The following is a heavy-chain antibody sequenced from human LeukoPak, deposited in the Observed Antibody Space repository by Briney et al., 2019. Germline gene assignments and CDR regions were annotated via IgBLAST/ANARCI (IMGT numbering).Heavy chain of an antibody. CDR2: IYYSGST. J-gene: IGHJ6*03. D-gene: IGHD5-12*01. V-gene: IGHV4-39*01. CDR1: GGSISSSSYY. Sequence: SETLSLTCTVSGGSISSSSYYWGWIRQPPGKGLEWIGSIYYSGSTYYNPSLKSRVTISVDTSKNQFSLKLSSVTAADTAMYYCARAGEGGYSGYDYYYHYYMDVWGKGTTVTVSS. CDR3: ARAGEGGYSGYDYYYHYYMDV.